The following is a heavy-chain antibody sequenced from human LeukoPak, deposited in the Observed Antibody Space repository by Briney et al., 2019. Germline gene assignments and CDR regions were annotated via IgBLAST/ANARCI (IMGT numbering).Heavy chain of an antibody. V-gene: IGHV4-38-2*02. CDR3: ARTQVYDILTGYYTCWFDP. J-gene: IGHJ5*02. CDR2: IYHSGST. CDR1: GYSISSGYY. D-gene: IGHD3-9*01. Sequence: SETLSPTCTVSGYSISSGYYWGWIRQPPGKGLEWIGSIYHSGSTYYNPSLKSRVTISVDTPKNQFSLKLSSVTAADTAVYYCARTQVYDILTGYYTCWFDPWGQGTLVTVSS.